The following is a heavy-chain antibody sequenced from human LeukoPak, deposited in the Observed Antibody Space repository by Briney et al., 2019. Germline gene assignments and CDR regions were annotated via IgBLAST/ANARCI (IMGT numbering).Heavy chain of an antibody. CDR1: GFTFSTYS. J-gene: IGHJ4*02. D-gene: IGHD2-8*01. Sequence: PARSLRLSCAASGFTFSTYSMNWVRQAPGMVLEWVSSISSSSTYIYYADSVKGLITISRDNTKNSLYLQMNSLRAEDTAVYYCARVQGVHYWGQGTLVTVSS. CDR3: ARVQGVHY. CDR2: ISSSSTYI. V-gene: IGHV3-21*01.